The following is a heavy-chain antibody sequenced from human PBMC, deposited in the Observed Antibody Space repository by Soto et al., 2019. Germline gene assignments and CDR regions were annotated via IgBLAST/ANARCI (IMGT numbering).Heavy chain of an antibody. V-gene: IGHV3-11*06. Sequence: PGGSLRLSCAASGFTFSDYYMSWIRQAPGKGLEWVSYISSSSSYTNYADSVKGRFTISRDNAKNSLYLQMNSLRAEDTAVYYCARVIAARPHNWFDPWGQGTLVTVSS. CDR1: GFTFSDYY. CDR3: ARVIAARPHNWFDP. J-gene: IGHJ5*02. D-gene: IGHD6-6*01. CDR2: ISSSSSYT.